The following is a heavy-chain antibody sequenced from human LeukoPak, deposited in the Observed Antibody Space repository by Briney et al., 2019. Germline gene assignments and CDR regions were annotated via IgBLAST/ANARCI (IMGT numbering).Heavy chain of an antibody. V-gene: IGHV3-7*01. CDR1: GFTFSRHW. Sequence: GGSLRLSCAASGFTFSRHWMYWVRQAPGKGLEWVANIKQDGSAKPYVDSVKGRFTISRDNVKNSVYLQMNSLRAEDTAIYYCVRDNLENQWLERSYWGQGTLVTVSS. D-gene: IGHD6-19*01. J-gene: IGHJ4*02. CDR2: IKQDGSAK. CDR3: VRDNLENQWLERSY.